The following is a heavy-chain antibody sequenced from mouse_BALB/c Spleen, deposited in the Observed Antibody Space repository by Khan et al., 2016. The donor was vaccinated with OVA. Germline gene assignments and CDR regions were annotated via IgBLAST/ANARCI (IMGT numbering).Heavy chain of an antibody. CDR1: GFNIKDYY. Sequence: EVQLQQSGAELVRPGALVKLSCKASGFNIKDYYMLWVKQRPEQGLEWIGWIDPENGNTIYDPKFQAKASITADTSSNTAYLQLSSLTYEDTAVYYGARRGYGSDWIAYWGQGTLVTVSA. CDR3: ARRGYGSDWIAY. CDR2: IDPENGNT. V-gene: IGHV14-1*02. J-gene: IGHJ3*01. D-gene: IGHD2-1*01.